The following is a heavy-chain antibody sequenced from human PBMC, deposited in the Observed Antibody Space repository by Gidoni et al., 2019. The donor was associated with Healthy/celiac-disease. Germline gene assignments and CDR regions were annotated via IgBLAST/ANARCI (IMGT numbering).Heavy chain of an antibody. J-gene: IGHJ4*02. D-gene: IGHD3-22*01. Sequence: EVQLVESGGGLVQPGRSLRLSCTASGFTFGDYALSWVRQAPGKGLEWVGFIRSKAYGGTTEYAASVKGRFTISRDDSKSIAYLQMNSLKTEDTAVYYCTRESESSDYYDSSGYYYQYWGQGTLVTVSS. V-gene: IGHV3-49*04. CDR2: IRSKAYGGTT. CDR1: GFTFGDYA. CDR3: TRESESSDYYDSSGYYYQY.